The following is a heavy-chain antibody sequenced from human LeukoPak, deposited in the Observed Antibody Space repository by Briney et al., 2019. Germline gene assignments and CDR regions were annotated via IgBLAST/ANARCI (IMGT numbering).Heavy chain of an antibody. CDR2: INWNGGST. V-gene: IGHV3-20*04. J-gene: IGHJ3*02. CDR3: ARSSSGWYADAFDI. Sequence: PGGSLRLSCAASGFTFDDYGMSWVRQAPGKGLEWVSGINWNGGSTGYADSVKGRFTISRDNAKNSLYLQMNSLRAEDTALYYCARSSSGWYADAFDIWGQGTMVTVSS. CDR1: GFTFDDYG. D-gene: IGHD6-19*01.